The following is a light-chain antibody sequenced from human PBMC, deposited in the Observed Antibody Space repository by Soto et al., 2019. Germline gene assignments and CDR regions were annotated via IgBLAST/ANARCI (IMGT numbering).Light chain of an antibody. Sequence: DIQMTRSPSSLSTSVGDRFTTTCRSSQGISNYLAWYQQKPGKVPKLLIYAASTLQSGVPSRFSGSGSGTDFTLTISSLQPEDVATYYCQKYNSAPWTFGQGTKVDI. CDR2: AAS. CDR3: QKYNSAPWT. CDR1: QGISNY. J-gene: IGKJ1*01. V-gene: IGKV1-27*01.